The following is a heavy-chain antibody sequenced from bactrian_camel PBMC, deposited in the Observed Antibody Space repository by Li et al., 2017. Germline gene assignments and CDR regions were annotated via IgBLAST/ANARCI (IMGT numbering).Heavy chain of an antibody. J-gene: IGHJ6*01. Sequence: HVQLVESGGGSVQAGGSLRLSCVASGYTLPMNMGWFRRLPGQEREGVAAIAGDGRTNYADSVKGRFTISRDNAKNTVYLQMNDLKSDDTALYYCATTGFDFWGQGTQVTVS. CDR3: ATTGFDF. V-gene: IGHV3S53*01. CDR2: IAGDGRT. CDR1: GYTLPMN. D-gene: IGHD5*01.